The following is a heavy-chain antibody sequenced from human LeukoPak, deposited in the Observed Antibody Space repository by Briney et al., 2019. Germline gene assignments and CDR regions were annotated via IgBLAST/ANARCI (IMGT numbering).Heavy chain of an antibody. V-gene: IGHV3-23*01. J-gene: IGHJ2*01. Sequence: PGGSLRLSSAASGFTFSSYAMSWVRQAPGKGLEWVSAISGSGGSTYYADSVKGRFTISRDNSKNTLYLQMNSLRAEDTAVYYCQGTTLPPRYFDLWGRGTLVTVSS. CDR1: GFTFSSYA. CDR3: QGTTLPPRYFDL. D-gene: IGHD1-1*01. CDR2: ISGSGGST.